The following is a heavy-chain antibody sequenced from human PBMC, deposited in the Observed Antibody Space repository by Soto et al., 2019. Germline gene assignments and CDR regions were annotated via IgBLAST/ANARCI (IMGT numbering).Heavy chain of an antibody. CDR2: IYYSGST. CDR3: ARWISSGWHHDAFDI. Sequence: SETLSLTCTVSGGSISSSSYYWGWIRQPPGKGREWIGSIYYSGSTYYNPSLKSRVTISVDTSKNQFSLKLSPVTAADTAVYYCARWISSGWHHDAFDIWGQGTMVTVSS. J-gene: IGHJ3*02. CDR1: GGSISSSSYY. V-gene: IGHV4-39*01. D-gene: IGHD6-19*01.